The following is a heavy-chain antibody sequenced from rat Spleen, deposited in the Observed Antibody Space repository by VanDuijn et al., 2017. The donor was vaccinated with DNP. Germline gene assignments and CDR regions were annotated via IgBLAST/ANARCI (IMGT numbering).Heavy chain of an antibody. CDR3: ARASGPRFAY. Sequence: EVKFVESGGGLVQPGRSLKLSCAASGFIFNDFWMGWVRQAPGKGLEWIGEVNKDSSRINYSPSLKDKFTISRDNAQNTLYLQVSKLGSEDTAIYYCARASGPRFAYWGQGTLVTVSS. CDR1: GFIFNDFW. D-gene: IGHD1-4*01. V-gene: IGHV4-2*01. CDR2: VNKDSSRI. J-gene: IGHJ3*01.